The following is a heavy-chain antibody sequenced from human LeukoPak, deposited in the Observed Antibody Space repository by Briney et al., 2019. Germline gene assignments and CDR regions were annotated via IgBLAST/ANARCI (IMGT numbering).Heavy chain of an antibody. J-gene: IGHJ5*02. CDR2: ISCDGSNK. CDR1: GFTFSSYA. CDR3: ARGHCSSTSCYWGDWFDP. Sequence: HPGGSLRLSCAASGFTFSSYAMHWVRQAPGKGLEWVAVISCDGSNKYYADSVKGRFTISRDNSKNTLYLQMNSLRAEDTAVYYCARGHCSSTSCYWGDWFDPWGQGTLVTVSS. V-gene: IGHV3-30-3*01. D-gene: IGHD2-2*01.